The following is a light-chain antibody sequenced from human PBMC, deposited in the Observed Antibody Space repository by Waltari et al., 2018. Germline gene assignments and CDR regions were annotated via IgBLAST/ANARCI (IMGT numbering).Light chain of an antibody. CDR2: GAS. CDR1: ESVSSSY. CDR3: QQYGSSPQT. Sequence: EVVLTQSPGTLSLSPGETGTLSCRASESVSSSYLAWYQQKPGQAPRLLIYGASNRATGIPDRFSGSGSGTDFTLTISRLEPEDFAVYYCQQYGSSPQTFGQGTKVEIK. J-gene: IGKJ1*01. V-gene: IGKV3-20*01.